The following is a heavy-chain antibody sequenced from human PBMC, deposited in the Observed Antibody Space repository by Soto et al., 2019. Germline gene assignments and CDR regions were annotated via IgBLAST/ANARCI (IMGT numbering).Heavy chain of an antibody. CDR3: AKDMRGGSSSSRYYYGLDV. J-gene: IGHJ6*02. D-gene: IGHD6-13*01. Sequence: HPGGSLRLSCAASGFTFHKYSMNWVRQAPGKGLEWVSYISLTNTIHYADFVKGRFTISRDNAKNSLYLQMNSLRGGDTALYYCAKDMRGGSSSSRYYYGLDVWGQGTTVTVSS. CDR1: GFTFHKYS. V-gene: IGHV3-48*04. CDR2: ISLTNTI.